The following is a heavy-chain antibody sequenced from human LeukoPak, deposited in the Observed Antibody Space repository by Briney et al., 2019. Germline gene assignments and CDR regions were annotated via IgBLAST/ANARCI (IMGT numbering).Heavy chain of an antibody. CDR2: ISHEGSNK. CDR1: GFTFSNYG. D-gene: IGHD1-26*01. V-gene: IGHV3-30*18. J-gene: IGHJ6*02. CDR3: AKEIEGVGATNYYYGMDV. Sequence: GGSLRLSCAASGFTFSNYGMHWVRQAPGKGLEWVAVISHEGSNKYYADSVKGRITISRDNSKNTLYLQMNSLRAEDTAVYYCAKEIEGVGATNYYYGMDVWGQGTTVTVSS.